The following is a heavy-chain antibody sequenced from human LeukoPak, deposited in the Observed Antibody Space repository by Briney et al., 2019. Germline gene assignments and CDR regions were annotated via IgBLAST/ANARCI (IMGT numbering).Heavy chain of an antibody. CDR3: RPAGSYSKS. V-gene: IGHV3-66*02. J-gene: IGHJ4*02. D-gene: IGHD2-21*01. Sequence: PGASLRLSCAVSGFTVSNNHIYWVRQAPGKGLEWVSVIYDGGSIYYADSVKGRFTISRDNSKNTVYLQMHSLRVEDTALYYCRPAGSYSKSGGQGPRVTVPS. CDR1: GFTVSNNH. CDR2: IYDGGSI.